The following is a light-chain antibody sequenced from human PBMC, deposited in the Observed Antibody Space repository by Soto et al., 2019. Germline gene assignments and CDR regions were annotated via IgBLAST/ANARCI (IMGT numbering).Light chain of an antibody. Sequence: DIQMTQAPSTLSASIGDRVIITCRASQSISHWLAWYQQKPGEAPKLLISAASSLQSGVPTRFSGSGFGTDFTLTISNLQPEDSATYYCQQGIHFPLAFGAGTKVEIK. J-gene: IGKJ4*01. CDR2: AAS. V-gene: IGKV1-12*01. CDR1: QSISHW. CDR3: QQGIHFPLA.